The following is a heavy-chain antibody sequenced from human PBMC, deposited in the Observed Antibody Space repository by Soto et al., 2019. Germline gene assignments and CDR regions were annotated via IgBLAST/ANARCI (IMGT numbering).Heavy chain of an antibody. CDR3: AKDNGGVWSAPRGGSDAYYGMDV. CDR1: GFTFGDHA. V-gene: IGHV3-9*01. J-gene: IGHJ6*02. CDR2: ISWDSGTI. Sequence: EVQLVESGGDLVQPGGSLRLSCAASGFTFGDHAMHWVRQVPGRGLEWVSGISWDSGTIDYGDSVKGRFTISRDNAKNSLYLQMNSLRPEDTAFYFCAKDNGGVWSAPRGGSDAYYGMDVWGQGTTVTVSS. D-gene: IGHD3-3*01.